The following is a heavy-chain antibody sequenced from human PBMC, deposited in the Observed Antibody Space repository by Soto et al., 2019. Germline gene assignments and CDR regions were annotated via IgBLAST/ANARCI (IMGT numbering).Heavy chain of an antibody. J-gene: IGHJ5*02. D-gene: IGHD2-15*01. CDR3: TTDLWRIAVVVGSTGYFNP. V-gene: IGHV3-15*01. Sequence: PGGSLRLSCAASGFTFRGDAMSWVRQAPGKGLDWVGRIKSKSDGGTTEYAAPVRGRFTISRDDSKNTLYLQMNSLKTEDTAVYYCTTDLWRIAVVVGSTGYFNPWGQGTPVTVSS. CDR2: IKSKSDGGTT. CDR1: GFTFRGDA.